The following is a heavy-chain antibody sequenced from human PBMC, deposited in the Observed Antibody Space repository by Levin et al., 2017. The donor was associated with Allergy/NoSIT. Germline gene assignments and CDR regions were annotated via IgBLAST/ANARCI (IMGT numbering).Heavy chain of an antibody. CDR2: IYYSGST. Sequence: PSETLSLTCTVSGGSISSYYWSWIRQPPGKGLEWIGYIYYSGSTNYNPSLKSRVTISVDTSKNQFSLKLSSVTAADTAVYYCARAPGREDYGDYGGYGYFDLWGRGTLVTVSS. V-gene: IGHV4-59*01. CDR1: GGSISSYY. D-gene: IGHD4-17*01. CDR3: ARAPGREDYGDYGGYGYFDL. J-gene: IGHJ2*01.